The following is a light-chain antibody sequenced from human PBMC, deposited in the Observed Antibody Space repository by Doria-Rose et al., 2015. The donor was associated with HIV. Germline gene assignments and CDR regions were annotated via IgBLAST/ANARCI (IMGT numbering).Light chain of an antibody. CDR3: QQSYSPLYT. Sequence: RTSQSISSNLNWYQQKSGEAPKLLIYAASNLRSGVPSRFSGSGSGTDFTLTINSLQPEDFATYYCQQSYSPLYTFGQGTKLEIK. CDR1: QSISSN. CDR2: AAS. V-gene: IGKV1-39*01. J-gene: IGKJ2*01.